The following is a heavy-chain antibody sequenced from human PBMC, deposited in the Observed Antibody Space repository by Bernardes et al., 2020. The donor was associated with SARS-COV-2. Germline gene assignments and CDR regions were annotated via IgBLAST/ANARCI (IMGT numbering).Heavy chain of an antibody. CDR3: VTVVGYSYGGGWFDP. CDR2: ISAYDGDA. CDR1: GYTFTSYG. V-gene: IGHV1-18*01. D-gene: IGHD5-18*01. Sequence: VKVSCKASGYTFTSYGISWVRQAPGQGLEWMGWISAYDGDANYAQKFQTRVTMTTDTSTSTAYMELRSLRSDDTAVYYCVTVVGYSYGGGWFDPWGQGTLVTVSS. J-gene: IGHJ5*02.